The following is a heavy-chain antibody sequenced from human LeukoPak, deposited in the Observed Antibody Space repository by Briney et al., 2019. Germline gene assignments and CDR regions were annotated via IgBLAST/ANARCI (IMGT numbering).Heavy chain of an antibody. CDR1: GYTFTSYA. Sequence: ASVKVSCKASGYTFTSYAMHWVRQAPGQRLEWMGWINAGNGNTKYSQKFQGRVTITRDTSASTAYMELSSLRSEDTAVYYCARSPSGYDQYYFDYWGQGTLVTVSS. CDR3: ARSPSGYDQYYFDY. V-gene: IGHV1-3*01. CDR2: INAGNGNT. J-gene: IGHJ4*02. D-gene: IGHD5-12*01.